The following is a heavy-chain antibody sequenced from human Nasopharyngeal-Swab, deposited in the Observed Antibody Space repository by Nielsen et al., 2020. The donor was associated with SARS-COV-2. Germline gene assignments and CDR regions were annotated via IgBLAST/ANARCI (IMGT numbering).Heavy chain of an antibody. CDR3: ARGGRGYDFWSGYSSIGDWFDP. CDR2: IYTSGST. D-gene: IGHD3-3*01. J-gene: IGHJ5*02. Sequence: SETLSLTCTVSGGSISSYYWSWIRQPAGKGLEWIGRIYTSGSTNYNPSLKSRVTMSADTSKNQFSLKLSSVTAADTAVYYCARGGRGYDFWSGYSSIGDWFDPWGQGTLVTVSS. CDR1: GGSISSYY. V-gene: IGHV4-4*07.